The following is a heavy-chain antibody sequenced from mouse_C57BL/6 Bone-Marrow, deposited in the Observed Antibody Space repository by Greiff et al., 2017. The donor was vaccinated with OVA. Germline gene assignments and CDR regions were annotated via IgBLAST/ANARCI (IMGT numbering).Heavy chain of an antibody. D-gene: IGHD6-1*01. CDR1: GYTFTSYW. V-gene: IGHV1-52*01. CDR2: IDPSDSET. Sequence: VKLQQPGAELVRPGSSVKLSCKASGYTFTSYWMHWVKQRPIQGLEWIGNIDPSDSETHYNQKFKDKATLTVDKSSSTAYMQLSSLTSEGSAVYYCAISTDSWFAYWGQGTLVTVSA. J-gene: IGHJ3*01. CDR3: AISTDSWFAY.